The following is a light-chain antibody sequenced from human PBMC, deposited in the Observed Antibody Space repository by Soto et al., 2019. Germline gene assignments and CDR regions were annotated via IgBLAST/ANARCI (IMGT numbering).Light chain of an antibody. CDR1: QGISNY. V-gene: IGKV1-27*01. J-gene: IGKJ1*01. CDR3: QKYNSDTRT. CDR2: AAS. Sequence: DIQMTQSPSSLSASVGDRVTITCRASQGISNYLAWYQQKPGKVPKLLIYAASTLQSGVPSRFSGSGSGTDFTLSITGLQPEDVATYYCQKYNSDTRTFGQGNKVELK.